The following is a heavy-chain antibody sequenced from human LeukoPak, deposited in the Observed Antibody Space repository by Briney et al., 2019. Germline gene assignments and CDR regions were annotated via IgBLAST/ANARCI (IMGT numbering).Heavy chain of an antibody. CDR3: ARDHSGYDSFDY. CDR1: GYTFTSYY. V-gene: IGHV1-46*01. Sequence: ASVKVSCKASGYTFTSYYMHWVRQAPGQGLEWMGIINPSGGSTSYAQKFQGRVTMTRDTSTSTVYMELSSLRCEDTAVYYCARDHSGYDSFDYWGQGTLVTVSS. D-gene: IGHD5-12*01. J-gene: IGHJ4*02. CDR2: INPSGGST.